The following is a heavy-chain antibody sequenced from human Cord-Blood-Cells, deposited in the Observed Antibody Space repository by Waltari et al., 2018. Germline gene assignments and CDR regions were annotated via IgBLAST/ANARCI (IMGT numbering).Heavy chain of an antibody. D-gene: IGHD6-6*01. CDR1: GFTFSSYA. CDR2: ISYDGSNK. Sequence: QVQLVESGGGVVQPGRSLRLSCAASGFTFSSYAMHWVRQAPGKGLEGVAVISYDGSNKYYADSVKGRFTISRDNSKNTLYLQMNSLRAEDTAVYYCARELGSSSSAFDIWGQGTMVTVSS. V-gene: IGHV3-30*04. J-gene: IGHJ3*02. CDR3: ARELGSSSSAFDI.